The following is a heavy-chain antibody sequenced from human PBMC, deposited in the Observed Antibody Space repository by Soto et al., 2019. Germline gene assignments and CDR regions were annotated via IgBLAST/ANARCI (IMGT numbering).Heavy chain of an antibody. Sequence: SETLSLTCTVSGGSISSYYWSWIRQPPGKGLEWIGYIYYSGSTNYNPSLKSRVTISVDTSKNQFSLKLSSVTAADTAVYYCAREPPTNWNAGGFDYWGQGTLVTVSS. CDR2: IYYSGST. V-gene: IGHV4-59*01. CDR1: GGSISSYY. J-gene: IGHJ4*02. D-gene: IGHD1-1*01. CDR3: AREPPTNWNAGGFDY.